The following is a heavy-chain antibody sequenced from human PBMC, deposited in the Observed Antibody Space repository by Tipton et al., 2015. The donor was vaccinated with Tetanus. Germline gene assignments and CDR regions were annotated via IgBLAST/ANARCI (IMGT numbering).Heavy chain of an antibody. CDR2: IFHTGGA. Sequence: LRLSCTVSGGSVNSDDYYWTWIRQHPGKGLDWIGYIFHTGGADCNPSLKSRATISIDTSKNQFSLKLSSVTAADTAVYYCARVDDSVWGSPFDPWGQGVLVTVSS. CDR3: ARVDDSVWGSPFDP. V-gene: IGHV4-31*02. D-gene: IGHD3-16*01. J-gene: IGHJ5*02. CDR1: GGSVNSDDYY.